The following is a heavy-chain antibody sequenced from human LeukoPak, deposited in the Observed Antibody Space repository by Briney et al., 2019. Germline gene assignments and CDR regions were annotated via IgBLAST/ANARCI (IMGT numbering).Heavy chain of an antibody. Sequence: GGSLRLSCVVSGFTFSSYWMSWVRQTPGKGLEWVANIKPDGSEKYYVDSVKGRFTISRDNAKNSLYLQMNSLRAEDTAVYYCARDGSGSYKAGDYWGQGTLVTVSS. J-gene: IGHJ4*02. D-gene: IGHD3-10*01. CDR3: ARDGSGSYKAGDY. CDR2: IKPDGSEK. V-gene: IGHV3-7*01. CDR1: GFTFSSYW.